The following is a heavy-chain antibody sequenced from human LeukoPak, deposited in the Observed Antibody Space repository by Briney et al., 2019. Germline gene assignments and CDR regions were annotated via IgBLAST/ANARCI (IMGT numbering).Heavy chain of an antibody. CDR1: GFTFSNYW. CDR2: INIDGGST. CDR3: ASYRSDSRLDLC. J-gene: IGHJ4*02. Sequence: GGSLRLSCAASGFTFSNYWMHWARQAPGKGLVWVARINIDGGSTTYADSVKGRFTISRDNAKNTLYLQMNSLRAEDTAVYYCASYRSDSRLDLCWGQGTLVTVSS. D-gene: IGHD1-7*01. V-gene: IGHV3-74*01.